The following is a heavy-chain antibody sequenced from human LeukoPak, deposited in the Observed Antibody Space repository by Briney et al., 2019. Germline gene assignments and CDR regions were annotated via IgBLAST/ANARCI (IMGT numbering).Heavy chain of an antibody. J-gene: IGHJ4*02. D-gene: IGHD2-2*01. V-gene: IGHV3-7*01. Sequence: GGSLRLSCAASGFTFSSYWMSWVRQAPGKGLEWVANIKQDGSEKYYVDSVKGRFTISRDNAKNSLYLQMNSLRAEDTAVYYCAGEGHLGAVPPAIFFDYWGQGTLVTVSS. CDR2: IKQDGSEK. CDR3: AGEGHLGAVPPAIFFDY. CDR1: GFTFSSYW.